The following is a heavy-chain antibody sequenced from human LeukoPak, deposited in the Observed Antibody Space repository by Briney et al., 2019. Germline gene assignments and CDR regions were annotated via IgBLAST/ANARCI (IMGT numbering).Heavy chain of an antibody. D-gene: IGHD3-9*01. CDR2: ISWDGGST. Sequence: GGSLRLSCAASGFTFDDYAMHWVRQAPGKGLEWVSLISWDGGSTYYADSVKGRFTISRDNSKNSLYLQMNSLRAEDTALYYCAKGGHFDSNQRVDYWGQGTLVTVSS. J-gene: IGHJ4*02. CDR1: GFTFDDYA. CDR3: AKGGHFDSNQRVDY. V-gene: IGHV3-43D*03.